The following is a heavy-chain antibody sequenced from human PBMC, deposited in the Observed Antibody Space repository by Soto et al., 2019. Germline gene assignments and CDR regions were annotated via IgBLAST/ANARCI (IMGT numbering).Heavy chain of an antibody. D-gene: IGHD5-18*01. CDR2: INPSGGST. Sequence: ASVKVSCKASGYTFTSYYMHWVRQAPGQGLEWMGIINPSGGSTSYAQKFQGRVTMTRDTSTSTVYMELSSLRSEDTAVYYCARDLFDTAMPTDYHYGMDVWGQGTTVTVSS. CDR3: ARDLFDTAMPTDYHYGMDV. J-gene: IGHJ6*02. V-gene: IGHV1-46*01. CDR1: GYTFTSYY.